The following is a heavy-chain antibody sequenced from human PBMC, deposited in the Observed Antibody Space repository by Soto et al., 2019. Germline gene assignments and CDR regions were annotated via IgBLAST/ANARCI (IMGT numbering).Heavy chain of an antibody. CDR2: ISGSGGSR. V-gene: IGHV3-23*01. CDR3: EKVMVKNWLDP. Sequence: GGSLRLSCAASGFTFSSYAMSWVRQAPGKGLEWVSLISGSGGSRYYADSVKGRFTISRDNSKNTLYLQMNSLRADDTAVYYCEKVMVKNWLDPWGQGTLVTVSS. D-gene: IGHD5-18*01. CDR1: GFTFSSYA. J-gene: IGHJ5*02.